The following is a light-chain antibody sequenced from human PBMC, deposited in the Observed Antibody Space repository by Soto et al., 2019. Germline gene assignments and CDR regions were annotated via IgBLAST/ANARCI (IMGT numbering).Light chain of an antibody. Sequence: QSALTQPPSASGSPGQSVTISCTGTSSDIGVYDYVSWYQRHPGKAPKLVIYDVTKRPSGVPDRFSGSKSGNTASLTVSGLQAEDEADYFCGSYAGTKNFAVFGGGTKLTVL. CDR3: GSYAGTKNFAV. CDR1: SSDIGVYDY. J-gene: IGLJ2*01. CDR2: DVT. V-gene: IGLV2-8*01.